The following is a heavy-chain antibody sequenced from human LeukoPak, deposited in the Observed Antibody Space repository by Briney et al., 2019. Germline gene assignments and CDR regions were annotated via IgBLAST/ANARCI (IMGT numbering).Heavy chain of an antibody. CDR1: GGSISSGGYS. D-gene: IGHD3-3*01. J-gene: IGHJ4*02. Sequence: PSQTLSLTCAVSGGSISSGGYSWSWIRQPPGKGLEWIGYIYHSGSTYYNPSLKSRVTISVDTSKNQFSLKLSSVTAADTAVYYCARGQNLYDFWSGYIYWGQGTLVTVSS. CDR2: IYHSGST. CDR3: ARGQNLYDFWSGYIY. V-gene: IGHV4-30-2*01.